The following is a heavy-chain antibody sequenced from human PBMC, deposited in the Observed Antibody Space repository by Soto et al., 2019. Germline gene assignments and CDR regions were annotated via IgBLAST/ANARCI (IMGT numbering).Heavy chain of an antibody. CDR2: IIPIFGTA. Sequence: SVKVSCKASGGTFSSYAISWVRQAPGQGLEWMGGIIPIFGTANYAQKFQGRVTITADKSTSAAYMELSSLRSEDTAVYYCARGRITIFGVVRRDYYYGMDVWRQGTTVTVSS. D-gene: IGHD3-3*01. J-gene: IGHJ6*02. CDR3: ARGRITIFGVVRRDYYYGMDV. V-gene: IGHV1-69*06. CDR1: GGTFSSYA.